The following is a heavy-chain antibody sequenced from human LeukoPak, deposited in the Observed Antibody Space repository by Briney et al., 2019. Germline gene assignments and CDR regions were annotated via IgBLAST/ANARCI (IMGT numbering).Heavy chain of an antibody. D-gene: IGHD1-26*01. Sequence: PSETLSLTCTVSGGSISSYYWGWIRQPPGKGLEWIGYIYYSGSTYYNPSLKSRVTISVDTSKNQFSLKLSSVTAADTAVYYCARQLVGATTVVDYWAREPWSPSPQ. CDR2: IYYSGST. J-gene: IGHJ4*02. V-gene: IGHV4-59*04. CDR1: GGSISSYY. CDR3: ARQLVGATTVVDY.